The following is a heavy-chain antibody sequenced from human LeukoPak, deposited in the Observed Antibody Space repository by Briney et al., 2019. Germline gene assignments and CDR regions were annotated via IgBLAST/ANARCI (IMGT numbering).Heavy chain of an antibody. CDR3: ATLTAEGLYCTNGVCLYFDY. CDR1: GYTLTELS. D-gene: IGHD2-8*01. J-gene: IGHJ4*02. Sequence: GASVKVSCKVSGYTLTELSMHWVRQAPGKGLEWMGGSDPEDGETIYAQKFQGRVTMTEDTSTDTAYMELSSLRSEDTAVYYCATLTAEGLYCTNGVCLYFDYWGQGTLVTVSS. V-gene: IGHV1-24*01. CDR2: SDPEDGET.